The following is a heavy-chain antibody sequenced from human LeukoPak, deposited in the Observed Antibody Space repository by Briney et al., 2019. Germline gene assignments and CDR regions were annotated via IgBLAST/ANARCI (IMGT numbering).Heavy chain of an antibody. D-gene: IGHD6-19*01. CDR3: ARGGSGCFDY. CDR1: GFTFSSYW. CDR2: IHYDGIGI. V-gene: IGHV3-74*01. J-gene: IGHJ4*02. Sequence: GGSLRLSCAASGFTFSSYWMHWVRQAPGKGLVWVSRIHYDGIGISYADSVKGRFTISRDNAKNMVYLQMNSLRVEDTAVYYCARGGSGCFDYWGQGTLVTASS.